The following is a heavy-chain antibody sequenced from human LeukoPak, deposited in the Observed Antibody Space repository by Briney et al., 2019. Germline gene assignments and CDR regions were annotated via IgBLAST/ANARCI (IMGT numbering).Heavy chain of an antibody. D-gene: IGHD3-10*01. CDR1: GFTFSSYA. Sequence: PGGSLRLSCAASGFTFSSYAMSWVRQAPGKGLEWVSAISGSGGSTYYADSVKGRFTISRDNAKNSLYLQMNTLRAEDTAVYYCARDDTSAHFFDYWGQGTLVTVSS. CDR3: ARDDTSAHFFDY. V-gene: IGHV3-23*01. J-gene: IGHJ4*02. CDR2: ISGSGGST.